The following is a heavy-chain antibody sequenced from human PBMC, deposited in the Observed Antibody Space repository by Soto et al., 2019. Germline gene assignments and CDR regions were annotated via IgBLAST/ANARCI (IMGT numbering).Heavy chain of an antibody. CDR2: IIPIFGTA. D-gene: IGHD5-18*01. Sequence: SVKVSCKASGGTFSSYAISWVRQAPGQGLEWMGGIIPIFGTANYAQKFQGRVTITADEPTSTAYMELSSLRSEDTAVYYCARDGYGYNPAPFDYWGQGTLVTVSS. J-gene: IGHJ4*02. CDR1: GGTFSSYA. CDR3: ARDGYGYNPAPFDY. V-gene: IGHV1-69*13.